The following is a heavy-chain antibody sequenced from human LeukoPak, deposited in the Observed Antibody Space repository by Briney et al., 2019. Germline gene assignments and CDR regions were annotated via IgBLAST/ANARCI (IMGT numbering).Heavy chain of an antibody. D-gene: IGHD6-19*01. J-gene: IGHJ4*02. Sequence: SVKVSCKASGGTFRSYAICWVRQAPGQGLEWMGRSFPIFGTENLAQNFQGRVTITTDESPSTAYMELSSLRSEDTAVYYCARHSGWYDFTVDYWGQGTLVTVSS. CDR1: GGTFRSYA. CDR3: ARHSGWYDFTVDY. CDR2: SFPIFGTE. V-gene: IGHV1-69*05.